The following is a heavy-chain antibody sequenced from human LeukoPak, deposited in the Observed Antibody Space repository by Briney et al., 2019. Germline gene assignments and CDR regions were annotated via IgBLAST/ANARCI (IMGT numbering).Heavy chain of an antibody. CDR3: ARPAISGSYFDY. Sequence: GESLKISCKGPGYSFVSYWIGWVRQMPWKGLEWLGIIYPGDSDTTYSPSFQGQVTISADKSISTAYLQWSSLKASDTAMYYCARPAISGSYFDYWGQGTLVTVSS. J-gene: IGHJ4*02. V-gene: IGHV5-51*01. CDR2: IYPGDSDT. D-gene: IGHD1-26*01. CDR1: GYSFVSYW.